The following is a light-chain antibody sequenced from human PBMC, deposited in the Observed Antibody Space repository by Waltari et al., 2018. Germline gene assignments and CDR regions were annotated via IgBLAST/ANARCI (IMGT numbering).Light chain of an antibody. V-gene: IGLV2-18*02. CDR1: SSDIGGYSA. CDR3: VSDRSGGTWV. Sequence: QSALTQPPSVSRSLGQSVTISCTGTSSDIGGYSAVSWYQQSSGTVPRLLIFEVNKRPSWVSGRFSGSKSANTASLTISGLHAEDEADYYCVSDRSGGTWVFGGGTRLTVL. J-gene: IGLJ3*02. CDR2: EVN.